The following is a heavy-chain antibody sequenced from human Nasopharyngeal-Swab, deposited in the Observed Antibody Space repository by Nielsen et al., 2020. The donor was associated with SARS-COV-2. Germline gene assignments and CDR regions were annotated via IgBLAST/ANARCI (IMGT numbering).Heavy chain of an antibody. CDR2: VNHSWST. V-gene: IGHV4-34*01. CDR1: SVSFSGYY. D-gene: IGHD4-17*01. Sequence: SETLSLTCAVYSVSFSGYYWSWLRQPPGKGLEWIGEVNHSWSTNYNPSLKSRVTILVDTSKNHFSLRLSSVTAADTAVYYCARRTTTVYYYYYMDVWGNGTTVTVSS. CDR3: ARRTTTVYYYYYMDV. J-gene: IGHJ6*03.